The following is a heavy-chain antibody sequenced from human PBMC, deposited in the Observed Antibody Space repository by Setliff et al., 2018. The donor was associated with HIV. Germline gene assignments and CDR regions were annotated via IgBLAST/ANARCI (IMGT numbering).Heavy chain of an antibody. V-gene: IGHV3-15*01. J-gene: IGHJ3*02. CDR1: GFTFSNAW. D-gene: IGHD2-15*01. CDR2: LKSNAEGGTA. Sequence: GESLKISCAGPGFTFSNAWMSWIRQAPGKGLEWVARLKSNAEGGTADYAAPVRRRFTISRDDSKNTLYLLMNSLKVEDTAVYYCTTLLSGVGTDVFDIWGQGTMVTVSS. CDR3: TTLLSGVGTDVFDI.